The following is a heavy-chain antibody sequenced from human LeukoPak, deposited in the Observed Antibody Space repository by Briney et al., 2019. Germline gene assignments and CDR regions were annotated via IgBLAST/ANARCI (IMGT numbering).Heavy chain of an antibody. CDR2: IRYDGSNK. D-gene: IGHD2-15*01. CDR3: VTDRDSHRGMHV. CDR1: GFTFSSYG. Sequence: GGSLRLSCAASGFTFSSYGIHWVRQAPGKGLEWVAFIRYDGSNKYYADSVKGRFTISRDNSKNTLYLQMNSLRVEDTAVYYCVTDRDSHRGMHVWGQGTTVTVSS. V-gene: IGHV3-30*02. J-gene: IGHJ6*02.